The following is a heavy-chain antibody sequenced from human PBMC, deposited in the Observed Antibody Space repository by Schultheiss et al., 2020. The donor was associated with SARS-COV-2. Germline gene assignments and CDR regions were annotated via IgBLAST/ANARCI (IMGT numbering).Heavy chain of an antibody. J-gene: IGHJ6*03. CDR1: GCSISSSSYY. CDR3: ARVAEACRGGSCYLGNWDKYCYMDV. CDR2: IQSTGST. V-gene: IGHV4-39*07. D-gene: IGHD2-15*01. Sequence: SQTLSLTCTVSGCSISSSSYYWGWIRQPPGKGLEWIGRIQSTGSTDHNSSLKSRVIMSVDTSKNQFSLKLNSVTAADTAVYYCARVAEACRGGSCYLGNWDKYCYMDVWGKGTSVTVSS.